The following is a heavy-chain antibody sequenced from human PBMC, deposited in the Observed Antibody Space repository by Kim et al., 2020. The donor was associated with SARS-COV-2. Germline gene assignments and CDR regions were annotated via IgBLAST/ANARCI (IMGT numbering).Heavy chain of an antibody. Sequence: GGSLRLSCTTSGLNFGDYAMSWFRQDPGKGLEWVAFIRSKRYGETTEYAASVKGRFTISRDDSKRIAYLQMNGLKTEDTAVYYCTSGPYYYDSAAYYHDYWGQGTLVTVSS. J-gene: IGHJ4*02. CDR3: TSGPYYYDSAAYYHDY. D-gene: IGHD3-22*01. CDR2: IRSKRYGETT. V-gene: IGHV3-49*03. CDR1: GLNFGDYA.